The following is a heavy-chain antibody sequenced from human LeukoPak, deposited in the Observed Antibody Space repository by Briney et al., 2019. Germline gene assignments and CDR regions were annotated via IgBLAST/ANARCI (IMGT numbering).Heavy chain of an antibody. CDR3: AKGSSSSWYDAFDI. J-gene: IGHJ3*02. CDR1: GFTFKSYG. V-gene: IGHV3-23*01. D-gene: IGHD6-13*01. Sequence: PGGSLRLSCAASGFTFKSYGMSWVRQAPGKGLEWVSAISPSGGTKYHADSVKGRFTISRDNSKNTLYLQMDSLRAEDTAVYYCAKGSSSSWYDAFDIWGQGTMVTVSS. CDR2: ISPSGGTK.